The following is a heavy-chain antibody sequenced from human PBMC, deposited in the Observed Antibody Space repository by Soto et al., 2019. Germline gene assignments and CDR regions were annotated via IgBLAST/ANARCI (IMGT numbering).Heavy chain of an antibody. J-gene: IGHJ4*02. CDR2: LSGSGGTT. CDR1: GFTFSTYA. CDR3: AKQRAGYGSGSDTFYFDF. D-gene: IGHD3-10*01. Sequence: GGSLRLSCSTSGFTFSTYAMNWVRQAPGKWLEWVSALSGSGGTTYYADSVRGRFTISRDNSKNTLFLQMSSLRAEDTALYYCAKQRAGYGSGSDTFYFDFWGQGTLVTVSS. V-gene: IGHV3-23*01.